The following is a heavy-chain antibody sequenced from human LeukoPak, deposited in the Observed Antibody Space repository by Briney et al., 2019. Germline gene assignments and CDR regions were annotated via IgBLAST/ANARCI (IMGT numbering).Heavy chain of an antibody. D-gene: IGHD4-17*01. J-gene: IGHJ4*02. CDR3: ARDMYGDYRRGIDY. CDR2: IYTSGST. V-gene: IGHV4-61*02. Sequence: SETLSLTCTVSGDSISSGSYYWSRIRQPAGKGLEWIGRIYTSGSTNYNPSLKSRVTMSLDTSKNQFSLKLSSVTAADTAVYYCARDMYGDYRRGIDYWGQGTLVTVSS. CDR1: GDSISSGSYY.